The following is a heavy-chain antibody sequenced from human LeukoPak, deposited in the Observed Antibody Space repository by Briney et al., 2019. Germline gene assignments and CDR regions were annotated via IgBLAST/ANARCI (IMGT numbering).Heavy chain of an antibody. V-gene: IGHV3-20*04. CDR1: GYTFDDYG. D-gene: IGHD3-10*01. Sequence: GGSLRLSCAASGYTFDDYGMSWVRHAPGKGLEWVSGINWNGGSTGYADTVKGRFTISRDNDKNSLYLQMNSLRAEDTALYYCARDTSSSYGSGSDYWGEGTLVTVSS. J-gene: IGHJ4*02. CDR2: INWNGGST. CDR3: ARDTSSSYGSGSDY.